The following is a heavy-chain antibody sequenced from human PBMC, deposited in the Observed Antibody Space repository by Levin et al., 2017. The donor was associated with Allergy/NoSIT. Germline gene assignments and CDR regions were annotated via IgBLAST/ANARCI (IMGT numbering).Heavy chain of an antibody. V-gene: IGHV1-3*01. CDR2: INAGNGNT. D-gene: IGHD6-13*01. CDR1: GYTFTSYA. J-gene: IGHJ2*01. Sequence: ASVKVSCKASGYTFTSYAMHWVRQAPGQRLEWMGWINAGNGNTKYSQKFQGRVTLTRDTSASTAYMELSSLRSEDTAVYYCARDRSIAAAGPYGYFDRWGRGTLVTVSA. CDR3: ARDRSIAAAGPYGYFDR.